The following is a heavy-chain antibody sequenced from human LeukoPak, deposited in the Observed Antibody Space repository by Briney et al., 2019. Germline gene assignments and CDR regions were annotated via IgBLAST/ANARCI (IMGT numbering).Heavy chain of an antibody. CDR2: IYTSGST. V-gene: IGHV4-61*02. CDR3: ARAVVVTATSVRSDYFDY. Sequence: SQTLSLTCTVSGGSISSGSYYWSWIRQPAGKGLEWFGRIYTSGSTNYNPSLKSRVTISVDTSKNQFSLKLSSVTAADTAVYYCARAVVVTATSVRSDYFDYWGQGTLVTVSS. J-gene: IGHJ4*02. D-gene: IGHD2-21*02. CDR1: GGSISSGSYY.